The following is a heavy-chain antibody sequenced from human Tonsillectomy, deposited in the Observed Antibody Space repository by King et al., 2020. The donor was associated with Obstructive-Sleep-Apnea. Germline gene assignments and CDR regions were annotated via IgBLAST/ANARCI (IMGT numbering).Heavy chain of an antibody. D-gene: IGHD3-9*01. CDR3: ARGGLRYFDWLLSKFDP. CDR2: IYYSGCT. J-gene: IGHJ5*02. V-gene: IGHV4-39*07. Sequence: QLQESGPGLVKPSETLSLICTVSGGSISSSSYYWGWIRQPPGKGLEWIGSIYYSGCTYYKPSLKSRVTISVDTSKNQFSLKLSSVTAADTAVYYCARGGLRYFDWLLSKFDPWGQGTLVTVSS. CDR1: GGSISSSSYY.